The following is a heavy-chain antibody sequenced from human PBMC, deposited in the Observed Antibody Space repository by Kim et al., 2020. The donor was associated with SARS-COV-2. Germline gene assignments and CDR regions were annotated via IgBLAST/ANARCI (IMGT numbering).Heavy chain of an antibody. CDR1: GFTFSSYW. CDR3: ARDGVHLRITMVRGFRDV. D-gene: IGHD3-10*01. V-gene: IGHV3-7*01. Sequence: GGSLRLSCAASGFTFSSYWMSWVRQAPGKGLEWVANIKQDGSEKYYVDSVKGRFTISRDNAKNSLYLQMDSLRDEDTAVYYCARDGVHLRITMVRGFRDVWGKGTTVTVSA. CDR2: IKQDGSEK. J-gene: IGHJ6*04.